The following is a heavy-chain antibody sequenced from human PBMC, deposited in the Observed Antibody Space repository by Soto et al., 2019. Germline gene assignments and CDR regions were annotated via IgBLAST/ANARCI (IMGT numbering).Heavy chain of an antibody. CDR2: IGSRGDST. D-gene: IGHD6-19*01. CDR1: GITFSSFA. Sequence: VHLLESGGGLVQPGGSLRLSCAASGITFSSFAMSWVRQAPGKGLEWVSAIGSRGDSTYYADSVKGRFTISRDNSKNTLYLQMNSLRAEDSAVYYCAKDLIYGYNSGRPFDSWGQGTLVTVSS. V-gene: IGHV3-23*01. J-gene: IGHJ4*02. CDR3: AKDLIYGYNSGRPFDS.